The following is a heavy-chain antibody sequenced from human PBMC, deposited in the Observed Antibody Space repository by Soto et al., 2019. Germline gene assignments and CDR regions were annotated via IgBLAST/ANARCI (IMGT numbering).Heavy chain of an antibody. CDR3: AADPGWGRSMDV. V-gene: IGHV1-58*01. J-gene: IGHJ6*02. CDR1: GFTFTSSA. CDR2: IVVGSGNT. D-gene: IGHD3-16*01. Sequence: EASVKVSCKASGFTFTSSAVQWVRQARGQRLEWIGWIVVGSGNTNYAQKFQERVTITRDMSTSTAYMELSSLRSEDTAVYYCAADPGWGRSMDVWGQGTTVTVSS.